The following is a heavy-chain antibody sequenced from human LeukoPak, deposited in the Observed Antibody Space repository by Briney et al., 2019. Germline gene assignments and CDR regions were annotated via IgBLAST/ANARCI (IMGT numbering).Heavy chain of an antibody. V-gene: IGHV3-53*01. D-gene: IGHD2-15*01. J-gene: IGHJ5*02. CDR2: IYSGGST. Sequence: GGSLRLSCAASGFTVSSNYMSWVRQAPGKGLEWVSVIYSGGSTYYADSVKGRFTISRDNSKNTLYLQMNSLGAEDTAVYYCAKGYCSGGSCYPNWFDPWGQGTLVTVSS. CDR1: GFTVSSNY. CDR3: AKGYCSGGSCYPNWFDP.